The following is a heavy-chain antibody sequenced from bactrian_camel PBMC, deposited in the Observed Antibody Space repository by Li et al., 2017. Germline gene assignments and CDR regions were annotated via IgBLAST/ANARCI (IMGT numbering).Heavy chain of an antibody. Sequence: VQLVESGGGLVQPGGSLRLSCAASGSTFKNYAMTWVRQAPGKGLEWVSSSGGSSTFYADSVKGRFTISRDNAKNTLSLQLRSLKTEDTAMYYCAQGFFNDPSAPRGQGTQVTVS. J-gene: IGHJ4*01. CDR2: SGGSST. V-gene: IGHV3S31*01. D-gene: IGHD1*01. CDR3: AQGFFNDPSAP. CDR1: GSTFKNYA.